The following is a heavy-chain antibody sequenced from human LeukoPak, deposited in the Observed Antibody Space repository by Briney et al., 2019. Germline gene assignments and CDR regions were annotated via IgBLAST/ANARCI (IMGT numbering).Heavy chain of an antibody. D-gene: IGHD3-22*01. Sequence: SETLSLTCAVYGGSFSGYYWSWIRQPPGKGLEWIGEINHSGSTNYNPSLKSRVTISVDTSKNQFSLKLSSVTAADSAVYYCARARAHLKYYYDSSGYYYFDYWGQGTLVTVSS. V-gene: IGHV4-34*01. CDR3: ARARAHLKYYYDSSGYYYFDY. J-gene: IGHJ4*02. CDR2: INHSGST. CDR1: GGSFSGYY.